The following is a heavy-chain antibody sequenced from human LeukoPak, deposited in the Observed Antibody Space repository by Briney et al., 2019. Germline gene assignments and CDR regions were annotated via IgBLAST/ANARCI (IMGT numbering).Heavy chain of an antibody. J-gene: IGHJ3*02. Sequence: ASVKVSCKASGYTFTSYGISWVRQAPGQGLEWMGWISAYNGNTNYAQKLQGRVTMTTDTSTSTAYMELRSLRSDGTAVYYCARDSTPFYDFWSGRSAFDIWGQGTMVTVSS. CDR1: GYTFTSYG. V-gene: IGHV1-18*01. CDR3: ARDSTPFYDFWSGRSAFDI. CDR2: ISAYNGNT. D-gene: IGHD3-3*01.